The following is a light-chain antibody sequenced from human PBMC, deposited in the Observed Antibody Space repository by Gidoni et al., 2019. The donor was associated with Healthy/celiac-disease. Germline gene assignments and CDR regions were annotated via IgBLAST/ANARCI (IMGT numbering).Light chain of an antibody. J-gene: IGKJ2*01. V-gene: IGKV3-11*01. CDR3: QQRSNWPPYT. CDR1: QSVSSY. Sequence: IVLTQSPATLSLSPGERATLSCRASQSVSSYLAWYQQKPGQAPRFLIYDASNRATGIPARFSGSGSGTDFTLTISSLEPEDFAVYYCQQRSNWPPYTFGQGTKLEIK. CDR2: DAS.